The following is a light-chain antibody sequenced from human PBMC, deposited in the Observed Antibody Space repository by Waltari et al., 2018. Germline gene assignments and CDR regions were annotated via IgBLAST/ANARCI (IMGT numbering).Light chain of an antibody. Sequence: QTVVTQEPSFSVSPGGTVTLTCGLTSAPVSTNHYASWYRQTPGQAPRTLIHNTDTRSSGVPDRFSGSILGNKAALTITGAQADDESDYYCVLYMGSVVFGGGTKLTVL. V-gene: IGLV8-61*01. CDR2: NTD. CDR1: SAPVSTNHY. CDR3: VLYMGSVV. J-gene: IGLJ3*02.